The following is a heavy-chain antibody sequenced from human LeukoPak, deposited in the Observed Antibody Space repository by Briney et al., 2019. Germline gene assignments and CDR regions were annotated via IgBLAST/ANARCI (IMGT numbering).Heavy chain of an antibody. V-gene: IGHV4-34*01. CDR1: GGSFSGYY. CDR2: INHSGST. CDR3: ARNPIVVVPAAIERVLYYYYGMDV. J-gene: IGHJ6*02. Sequence: PSETLSLTCAVYGGSFSGYYWSWIRQPPGKGLEWIGEINHSGSTNYNPSLKSRVTISVDKSKNQFSLKLSSVTAADTAVYYCARNPIVVVPAAIERVLYYYYGMDVWGQGTTVTVSS. D-gene: IGHD2-2*02.